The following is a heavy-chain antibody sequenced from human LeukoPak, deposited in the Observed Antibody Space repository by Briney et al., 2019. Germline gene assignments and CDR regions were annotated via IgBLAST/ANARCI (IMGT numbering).Heavy chain of an antibody. CDR3: ARDGVTAAYYGSGSYLSATFDY. CDR2: IYHSGST. Sequence: SETLSLTCTVSGYSISSGYYWGWIRQPPGKGLEWIGSIYHSGSTYYNPSLKSRVTISVDTSKNQFSLKLSSVTAADTAVYYCARDGVTAAYYGSGSYLSATFDYWGQGTLVTVSS. D-gene: IGHD3-10*01. CDR1: GYSISSGYY. J-gene: IGHJ4*02. V-gene: IGHV4-38-2*02.